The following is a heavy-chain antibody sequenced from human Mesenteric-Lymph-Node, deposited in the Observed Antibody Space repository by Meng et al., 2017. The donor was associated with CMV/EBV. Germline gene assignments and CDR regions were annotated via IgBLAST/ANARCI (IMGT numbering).Heavy chain of an antibody. D-gene: IGHD3-3*01. Sequence: GESLKISCAASGFTFSSYSMNWVRQAPGKGLEWVSYISSSSSTIYYADSVKGRFTISRDNAKNSLYLQMNSLRAEDTAVYYCARGRMYYDFWSGLGGQGTLVTVSS. CDR3: ARGRMYYDFWSGL. CDR2: ISSSSSTI. J-gene: IGHJ4*02. V-gene: IGHV3-48*04. CDR1: GFTFSSYS.